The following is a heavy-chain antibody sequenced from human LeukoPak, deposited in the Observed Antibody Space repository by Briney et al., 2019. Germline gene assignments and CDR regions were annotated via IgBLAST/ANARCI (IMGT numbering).Heavy chain of an antibody. J-gene: IGHJ4*02. V-gene: IGHV4-34*01. CDR1: GGSFSGYY. Sequence: SETLSLTCAVYGGSFSGYYWSWIRQPPGKGLEWIGEINHSGSTNYNPSLKSRVTISVDTSKNQFSLKLSSVTAADTAVYYCARAPDYWGEGTLVTVSS. CDR2: INHSGST. CDR3: ARAPDY.